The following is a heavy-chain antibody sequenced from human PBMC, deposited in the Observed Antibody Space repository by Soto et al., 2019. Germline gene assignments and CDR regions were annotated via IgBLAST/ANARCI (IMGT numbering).Heavy chain of an antibody. V-gene: IGHV4-61*01. CDR3: ARHIVVVVAATRWEWFAP. CDR2: IYYSGST. D-gene: IGHD2-15*01. CDR1: GGSVSSGSYY. Sequence: SETLSLTCTVSGGSVSSGSYYWSWIRQPPGKGLEWIGYIYYSGSTNYNPSLKSRVTISVDTSKNQFSLKLSSVTAADTAVYYCARHIVVVVAATRWEWFAPRGQRTLVTVSS. J-gene: IGHJ5*02.